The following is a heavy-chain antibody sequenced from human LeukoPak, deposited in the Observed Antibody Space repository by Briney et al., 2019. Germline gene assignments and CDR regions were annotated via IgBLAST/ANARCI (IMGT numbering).Heavy chain of an antibody. CDR3: AKDDAPGEDIVVVVAANGVGY. CDR1: GGSFGGYY. Sequence: ETLSLTCAVYGGSFGGYYWSWIRQPPGKGLEWVSTIRDRGGSTYYADSVKGRFTISRDDSKNTLYLQMNSLRAEDTAVYYCAKDDAPGEDIVVVVAANGVGYWGQGTLVTVSS. D-gene: IGHD2-15*01. J-gene: IGHJ4*02. CDR2: IRDRGGST. V-gene: IGHV3-23*01.